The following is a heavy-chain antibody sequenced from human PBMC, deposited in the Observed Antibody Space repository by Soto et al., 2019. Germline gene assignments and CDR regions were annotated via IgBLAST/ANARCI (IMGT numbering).Heavy chain of an antibody. CDR2: IYYSGST. CDR3: ASGSSWAWWFDP. CDR1: GGSISSYY. J-gene: IGHJ5*02. V-gene: IGHV4-59*01. Sequence: SETLSLTCTVSGGSISSYYWSWIRQPPGKGLEWIGYIYYSGSTNYNPSLKSRVTISVDTSKNQFSLKLSSVTAADTAVYYCASGSSWAWWFDPWGQGTLVTVSS. D-gene: IGHD6-6*01.